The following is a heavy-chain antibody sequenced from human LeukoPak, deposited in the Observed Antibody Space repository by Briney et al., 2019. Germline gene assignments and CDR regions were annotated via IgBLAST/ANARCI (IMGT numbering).Heavy chain of an antibody. CDR3: ARVIRGASSALIDP. Sequence: SETLSLTCTVSGGSISSSSYYWGWIRQPPGKGLEWIGSIYYSGSTYYNPSLKSRVTISVDTSKNQFSLKLSSVTAADTAVYYCARVIRGASSALIDPWGQGTLVTVSS. D-gene: IGHD3-10*01. CDR1: GGSISSSSYY. CDR2: IYYSGST. J-gene: IGHJ5*02. V-gene: IGHV4-39*07.